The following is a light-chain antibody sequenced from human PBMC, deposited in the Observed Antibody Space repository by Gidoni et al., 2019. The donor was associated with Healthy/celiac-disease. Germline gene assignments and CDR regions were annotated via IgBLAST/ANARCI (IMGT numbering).Light chain of an antibody. J-gene: IGKJ4*01. CDR1: QSVSSSS. CDR3: QQFESSPT. Sequence: EIVLTQSPGNLSLSPGERATLSCRASQSVSSSSIVWYQQKPGQTPRLVIYGASSRATGIPDRFSGSGSGTDFTLTISRLEPEDFAVYYCQQFESSPTFGGGTRVEMK. CDR2: GAS. V-gene: IGKV3-20*01.